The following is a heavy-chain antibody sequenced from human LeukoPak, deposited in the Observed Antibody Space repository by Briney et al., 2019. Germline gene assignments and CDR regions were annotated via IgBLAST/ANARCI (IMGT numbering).Heavy chain of an antibody. J-gene: IGHJ4*02. CDR2: LRNDGSTK. D-gene: IGHD3-16*01. CDR1: GFTFSIYG. V-gene: IGHV3-30*02. CDR3: ARNIRGYYFDY. Sequence: TGGSLRLSCAASGFTFSIYGMHWVRQAPGQGLEWVALLRNDGSTKYYADSVKARFTISRDNSKNTLYLEMNSLRAEDTAVYYCARNIRGYYFDYWGQGTQVTVSS.